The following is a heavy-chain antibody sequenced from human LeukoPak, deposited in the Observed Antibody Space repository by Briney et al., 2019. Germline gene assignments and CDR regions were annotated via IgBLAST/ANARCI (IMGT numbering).Heavy chain of an antibody. V-gene: IGHV3-23*01. CDR3: ARGPNSDFWGGYSHYFDH. J-gene: IGHJ4*02. Sequence: GGSLRLSCAASGFMFTNYVVNWVRQAPGKGLEWVSGISGSGSSTYYTDSVKGRFTISRDISKNTVYLQMNTLRAEDTAVYYCARGPNSDFWGGYSHYFDHWGQGTLVTVSS. D-gene: IGHD3-3*01. CDR1: GFMFTNYV. CDR2: ISGSGSST.